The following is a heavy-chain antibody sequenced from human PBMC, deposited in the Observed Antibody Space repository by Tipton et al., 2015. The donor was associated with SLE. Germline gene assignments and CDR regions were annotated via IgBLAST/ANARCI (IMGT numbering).Heavy chain of an antibody. V-gene: IGHV3-74*01. CDR2: MNSDGSNI. CDR1: GFTLDYW. D-gene: IGHD3-22*01. J-gene: IGHJ1*01. CDR3: TRGGSGYSLN. Sequence: SLRLSCAASGFTLDYWMHWVRQAPGKGLVWVSRMNSDGSNIGYADSVKGRFTISRDNAKNTLYLQMNSLRAEDTAVYYCTRGGSGYSLNWGQGTLVTVSS.